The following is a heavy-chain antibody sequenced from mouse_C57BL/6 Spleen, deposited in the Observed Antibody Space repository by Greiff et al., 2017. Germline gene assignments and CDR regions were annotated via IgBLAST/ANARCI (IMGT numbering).Heavy chain of an antibody. J-gene: IGHJ3*01. CDR3: ARAFLYDGYYVPWFAY. D-gene: IGHD2-3*01. Sequence: QVQLQQSGPELVKPGASVKISCKASGYAFSSSWMNWVKQRPGKGLEWIGRIYPGDGDTNYNGKFKGKATLTADKSSSTAYMQLSSLTSEDSAVYFCARAFLYDGYYVPWFAYWGQGTLVTVSA. V-gene: IGHV1-82*01. CDR2: IYPGDGDT. CDR1: GYAFSSSW.